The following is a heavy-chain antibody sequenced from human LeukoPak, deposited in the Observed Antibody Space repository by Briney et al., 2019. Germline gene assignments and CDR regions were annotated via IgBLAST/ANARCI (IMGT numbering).Heavy chain of an antibody. V-gene: IGHV1-69*04. CDR1: GGTFSSYA. D-gene: IGHD6-19*01. CDR2: IIPILGIA. CDR3: ARADPIAVANNWFDP. J-gene: IGHJ5*02. Sequence: SVKVSCKASGGTFSSYAISWVRQAPGQGLEWMGRIIPILGIANYAQKFQGRVTIIADKSTSTAYMELSSLRSEDTAVYYCARADPIAVANNWFDPWGQGTLVTVSS.